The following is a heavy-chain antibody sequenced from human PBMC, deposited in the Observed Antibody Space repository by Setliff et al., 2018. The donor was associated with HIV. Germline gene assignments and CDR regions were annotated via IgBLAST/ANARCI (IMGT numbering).Heavy chain of an antibody. CDR2: ISWNSGSI. CDR1: GFTFDDYA. V-gene: IGHV3-9*01. D-gene: IGHD3-10*01. J-gene: IGHJ4*02. CDR3: ARDYYGSGSYFILDY. Sequence: SLKISCAASGFTFDDYAMHWVRQAPGKGLEWVSGISWNSGSIYYADSVKGRFTISRDNAKNSLYLQMNSLRAEDTAVYYCARDYYGSGSYFILDYWGPGTLVTVSS.